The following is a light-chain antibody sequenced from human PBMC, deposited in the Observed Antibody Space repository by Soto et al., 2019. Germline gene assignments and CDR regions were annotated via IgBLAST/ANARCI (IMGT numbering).Light chain of an antibody. Sequence: AIQLTQSPSSLSASVGDSVTITCRASQGISSALAWYQQKPGKAPKLLIYDASSLQAGVPSRFSGSGSGTDFTLTISSLQPDDFATYFCHQFNDYPPTFGGGTKVEIK. CDR1: QGISSA. CDR2: DAS. CDR3: HQFNDYPPT. V-gene: IGKV1D-13*01. J-gene: IGKJ4*01.